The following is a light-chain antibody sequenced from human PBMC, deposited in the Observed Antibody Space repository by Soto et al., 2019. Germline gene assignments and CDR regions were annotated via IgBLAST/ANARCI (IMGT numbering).Light chain of an antibody. V-gene: IGKV3-20*01. CDR3: QHYGNSPLT. J-gene: IGKJ5*01. Sequence: EIVFTQSPGTLALSPGEGAILSCRAGQSVSSSQLAWYQQKPGQAPRLLVYGASSRATGIPERFTGSVSETNFTLSISRLEPEDFAVYYCQHYGNSPLTFGQGTPLEIK. CDR2: GAS. CDR1: QSVSSSQ.